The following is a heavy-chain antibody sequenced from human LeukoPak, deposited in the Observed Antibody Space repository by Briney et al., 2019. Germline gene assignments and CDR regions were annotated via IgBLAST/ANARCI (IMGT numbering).Heavy chain of an antibody. CDR2: INSIGSGM. J-gene: IGHJ4*02. Sequence: GGSLRLSCAASGFCLSDYNMNWVRQTPGKGLEWVSYINSIGSGMHYTDSVRGRFTISRDNAKNSLYLQMNSLRDEDTAVYYCARGVSRYISGWHFDYWGQGTLVTVSS. V-gene: IGHV3-48*02. CDR1: GFCLSDYN. CDR3: ARGVSRYISGWHFDY. D-gene: IGHD6-19*01.